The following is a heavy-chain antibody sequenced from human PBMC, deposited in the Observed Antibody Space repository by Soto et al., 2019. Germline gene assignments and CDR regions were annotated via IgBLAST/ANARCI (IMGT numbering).Heavy chain of an antibody. CDR1: GFTFSNYA. CDR2: ISGSGSSR. CDR3: AKELLRLGESLERYFDF. D-gene: IGHD3-10*01. V-gene: IGHV3-23*01. Sequence: GGSLRLSCGASGFTFSNYAMSWVRQAPGKGLEWVSAISGSGSSRYYADSAKGRFTISRDNSKNTLFLQLNSLRAEDTAVYYCAKELLRLGESLERYFDFWGQGTLVTVSS. J-gene: IGHJ4*02.